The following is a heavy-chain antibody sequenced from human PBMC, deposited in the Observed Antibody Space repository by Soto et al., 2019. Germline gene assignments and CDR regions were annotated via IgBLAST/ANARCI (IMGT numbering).Heavy chain of an antibody. CDR1: GFTFSSYS. CDR3: AKRDSGSGRSPPLINY. J-gene: IGHJ4*02. CDR2: VGGGGDNT. D-gene: IGHD3-10*01. V-gene: IGHV3-23*01. Sequence: EVQLLESGGGLVQPGGSLRLSCAASGFTFSSYSMNWVRQAPGKGLEWVASVGGGGDNTFYADSVKGRFTISRDDSQNTMYLKMNSLRAEDTDVYFCAKRDSGSGRSPPLINYWGQGTLVTVSS.